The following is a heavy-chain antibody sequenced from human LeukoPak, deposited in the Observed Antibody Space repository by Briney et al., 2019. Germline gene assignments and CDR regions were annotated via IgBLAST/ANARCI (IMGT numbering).Heavy chain of an antibody. CDR1: GFTLSSYW. CDR2: IKQDGSEK. CDR3: ARSHYDSSGYLH. D-gene: IGHD3-22*01. Sequence: PGGSLRLSCAASGFTLSSYWMSWVRQAPGKGLEWVANIKQDGSEKYYVDSVKGRFTISRDNAKNSLYLQMNSLRAEDTAVYYCARSHYDSSGYLHWGQGTLVTVSS. V-gene: IGHV3-7*01. J-gene: IGHJ4*02.